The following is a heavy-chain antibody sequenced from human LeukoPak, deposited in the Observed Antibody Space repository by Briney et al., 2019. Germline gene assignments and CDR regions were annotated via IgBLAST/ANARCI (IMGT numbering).Heavy chain of an antibody. CDR2: INHSGST. Sequence: SETLSLTCAVYGGSFSGYYWSWIRQPPGEGLEWIGEINHSGSTNYNPSLKSRVTISVDTSKNQFSLKLSSVTAADTAVYYCARGRWFDPWGQGTLVTVSS. CDR3: ARGRWFDP. CDR1: GGSFSGYY. J-gene: IGHJ5*02. V-gene: IGHV4-34*01.